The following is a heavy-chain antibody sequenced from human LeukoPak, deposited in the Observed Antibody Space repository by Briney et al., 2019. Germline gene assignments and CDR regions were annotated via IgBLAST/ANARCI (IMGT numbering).Heavy chain of an antibody. J-gene: IGHJ5*02. CDR1: GGSISSSNW. V-gene: IGHV4-4*02. D-gene: IGHD4-17*01. CDR2: IYHSGST. Sequence: SETLSLTCAVSGGSISSSNWWSWVRQPPGKGLEWIGEIYHSGSTNYNPSLKSRVTISVDKSKNQFSLKLSSVTAADTAVYYCARSGYGDYVRDWFDPWGQGTLVTVSS. CDR3: ARSGYGDYVRDWFDP.